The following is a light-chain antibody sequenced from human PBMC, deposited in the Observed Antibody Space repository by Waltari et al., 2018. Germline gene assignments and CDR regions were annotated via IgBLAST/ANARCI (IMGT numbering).Light chain of an antibody. J-gene: IGKJ1*01. CDR2: DAS. CDR3: QHYNTYPPT. CDR1: QNSNKW. Sequence: DIQMTQSPSTLSASVGDRVTVTCRASQNSNKWLAWCQQKPGKAPNLLLYDASTLQSGVPSRFSGSGFGTEFTLAISSLQPEDFATYFCQHYNTYPPTFGQGTRVELK. V-gene: IGKV1-5*01.